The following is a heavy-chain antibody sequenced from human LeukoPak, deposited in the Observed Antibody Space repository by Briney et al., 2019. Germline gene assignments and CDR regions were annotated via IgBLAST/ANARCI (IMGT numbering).Heavy chain of an antibody. D-gene: IGHD6-19*01. CDR2: IHYNGGT. J-gene: IGHJ4*02. V-gene: IGHV4-59*08. Sequence: PSETLSLTCTVSGASITGYYWSWIRQSPGKGLEWIGNIHYNGGTNYSPSLKSRLTMSVDTSKSRFSLRLSSLTAADTAVYYCAIGTGSGWYSVFSDYWGQGTLVTVSS. CDR3: AIGTGSGWYSVFSDY. CDR1: GASITGYY.